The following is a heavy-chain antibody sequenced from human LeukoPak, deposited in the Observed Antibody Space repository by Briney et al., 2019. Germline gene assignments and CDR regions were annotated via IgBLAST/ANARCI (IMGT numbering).Heavy chain of an antibody. CDR3: ARGAERYSSITNWFDP. CDR2: LSTRGSYI. Sequence: GGSLRLSGIASGFTCSDFSFHRLGQAPGMGLEWVLCLSTRGSYIYYADSVKGRFTISRDNARNSVSLQMNSLRVDDTAIYYCARGAERYSSITNWFDPWGQGTLVSVSS. CDR1: GFTCSDFS. V-gene: IGHV3-21*01. D-gene: IGHD6-13*01. J-gene: IGHJ5*02.